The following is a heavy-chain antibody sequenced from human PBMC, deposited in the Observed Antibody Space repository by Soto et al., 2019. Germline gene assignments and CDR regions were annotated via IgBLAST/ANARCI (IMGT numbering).Heavy chain of an antibody. Sequence: SETLSLTCTVSGDSINSDGQSWSWIRQPPGEALEWLGYIYQTGTTQYNPSLSSRVSISADRSKNQFSLHLTSVTAADTAVYYCARAVFCTDGFCFPNWLDPWVQGILVTVSS. D-gene: IGHD2-8*01. J-gene: IGHJ5*02. CDR2: IYQTGTT. V-gene: IGHV4-30-2*01. CDR1: GDSINSDGQS. CDR3: ARAVFCTDGFCFPNWLDP.